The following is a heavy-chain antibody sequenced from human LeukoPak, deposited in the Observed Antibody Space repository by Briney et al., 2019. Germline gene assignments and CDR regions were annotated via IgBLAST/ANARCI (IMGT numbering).Heavy chain of an antibody. V-gene: IGHV3-53*01. CDR3: VRDYFTTIGGYHEYYLDL. CDR1: GFSVGDNY. Sequence: PGGSLRLSCEASGFSVGDNYMTWVRQAPGKGPEWVSVIYRFGSTIYADSVQGRFTISRDTSNNTLFLQMNSLRAEDTAVYYCVRDYFTTIGGYHEYYLDLWGHGTLVTVSS. CDR2: IYRFGST. D-gene: IGHD2-8*01. J-gene: IGHJ4*01.